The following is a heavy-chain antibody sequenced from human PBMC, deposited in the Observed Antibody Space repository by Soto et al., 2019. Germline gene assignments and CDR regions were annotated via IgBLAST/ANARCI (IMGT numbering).Heavy chain of an antibody. CDR3: AKLKARIAAAGPFDY. D-gene: IGHD6-13*01. CDR1: GFTSSAYG. J-gene: IGHJ4*02. Sequence: PVGSLCFSCASSGFTSSAYGLHWVRQAPGKGLEGVALISYYASAEYYEDSVKGRFNTSRDNSKNKLYLHMNSLRAEDTAVYYCAKLKARIAAAGPFDYWGQGTLVTVSS. V-gene: IGHV3-30*18. CDR2: ISYYASAE.